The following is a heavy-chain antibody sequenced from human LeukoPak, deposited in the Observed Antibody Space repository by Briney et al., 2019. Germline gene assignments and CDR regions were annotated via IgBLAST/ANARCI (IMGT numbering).Heavy chain of an antibody. J-gene: IGHJ4*02. CDR3: ARRRSYGTFDY. CDR1: GGSISSSSYY. CDR2: IYYSGST. D-gene: IGHD5-18*01. Sequence: SETLSLTCTVSGGSISSSSYYWGWIRQPPGKGLEWIGSIYYSGSTYYNPSLKSRVTISVDTSKNQFSLKLSSVTAADTAVYYCARRRSYGTFDYWGQGTLVTVSS. V-gene: IGHV4-39*07.